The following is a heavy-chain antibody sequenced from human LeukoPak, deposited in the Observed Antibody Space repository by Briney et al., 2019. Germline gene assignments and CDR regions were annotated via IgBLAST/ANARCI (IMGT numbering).Heavy chain of an antibody. J-gene: IGHJ3*02. V-gene: IGHV4-59*01. D-gene: IGHD5-18*01. Sequence: SETLSLTCTVSGGSISSYYWSWLRQPPGKGLEWIGYIYYSGSTNYNPSLKSRVTISVDTSKNQFSLKLSSVTAADTAVYYCARAYTAMVLDAFDIWGQGTMVTVFS. CDR1: GGSISSYY. CDR3: ARAYTAMVLDAFDI. CDR2: IYYSGST.